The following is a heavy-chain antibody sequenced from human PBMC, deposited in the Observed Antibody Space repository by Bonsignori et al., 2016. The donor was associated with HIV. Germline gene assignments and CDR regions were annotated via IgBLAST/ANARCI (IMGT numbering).Heavy chain of an antibody. J-gene: IGHJ4*02. V-gene: IGHV2-5*02. Sequence: WIRQPPGKALEWLALIYWDDDKRYSPSVKSRLTITKDTSKNQVVLTMTNMDPVDSATYYCAHTPTWAHYFDYWGQGTLVTVSS. CDR3: AHTPTWAHYFDY. D-gene: IGHD7-27*01. CDR2: IYWDDDK.